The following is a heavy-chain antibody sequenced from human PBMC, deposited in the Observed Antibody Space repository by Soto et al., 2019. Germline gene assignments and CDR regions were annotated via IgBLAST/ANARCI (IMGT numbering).Heavy chain of an antibody. Sequence: SETLSLTCTVSGGSISSYYWSWIRQPPGKALEWIGHIFYGGSTNYNPSLKSRVTIPIDTSKNQFSLKLSSVTAADTAVYYCARFERWELTLGYFDYWGQGALVTVSS. CDR3: ARFERWELTLGYFDY. J-gene: IGHJ4*02. CDR1: GGSISSYY. V-gene: IGHV4-59*01. D-gene: IGHD1-26*01. CDR2: IFYGGST.